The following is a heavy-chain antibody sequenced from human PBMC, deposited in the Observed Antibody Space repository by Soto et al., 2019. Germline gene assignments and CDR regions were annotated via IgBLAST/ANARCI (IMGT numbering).Heavy chain of an antibody. D-gene: IGHD3-10*01. CDR3: ARDRGPPRYLYYGMDV. V-gene: IGHV3-7*01. CDR2: IKQDGSGE. Sequence: GGSRRLSCAASGFTFSTYWMSWVRQAPGKGLEWVGNIKQDGSGENYVDSVKGRFTISRDNANHSLYLQMNSLRAEDTAVYYCARDRGPPRYLYYGMDVWGQGTTVTVSS. CDR1: GFTFSTYW. J-gene: IGHJ6*02.